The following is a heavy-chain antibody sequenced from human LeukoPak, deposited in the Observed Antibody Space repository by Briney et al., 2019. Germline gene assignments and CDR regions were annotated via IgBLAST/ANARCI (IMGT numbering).Heavy chain of an antibody. D-gene: IGHD3-22*01. CDR1: GGSISSYY. Sequence: SETLSLTCTVSGGSISSYYWSWIRQPPGKGLEWIGYIYYSGSTNYNPSLKSRVTISVDTSKNQFSLKLSSVTAADTAVYYCARSAVPPPSGYVSSGYYYTGFYHNMDVWGKGPTVTVSS. CDR3: ARSAVPPPSGYVSSGYYYTGFYHNMDV. V-gene: IGHV4-59*01. J-gene: IGHJ6*03. CDR2: IYYSGST.